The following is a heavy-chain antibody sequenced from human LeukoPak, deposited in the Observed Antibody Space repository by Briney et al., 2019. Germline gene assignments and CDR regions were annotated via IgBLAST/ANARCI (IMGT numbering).Heavy chain of an antibody. J-gene: IGHJ4*02. CDR2: INHSGST. V-gene: IGHV4-34*01. D-gene: IGHD3-10*01. CDR3: ARERLAGEDY. Sequence: SETLSLTCAVYGGSFSGYYWSWIRQPPGKGLEWIGEINHSGSTIYNPSLKSRVTISVDTSKNQFSLKLSSVTAADTAVYYCARERLAGEDYWGQGTLVTVSS. CDR1: GGSFSGYY.